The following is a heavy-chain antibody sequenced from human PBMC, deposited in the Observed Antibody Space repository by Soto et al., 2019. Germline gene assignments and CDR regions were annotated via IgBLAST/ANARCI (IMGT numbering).Heavy chain of an antibody. Sequence: ETLSLTCAVYGGSFSGYYWRWIRQPPGKGLEWIGEINHSGSTNYNPSLKSRVTISVDTSKNQFSLKLSSVTAADTAVYYCARGRSFGVSYYYYYYMDVWGKGTTVTVSS. D-gene: IGHD3-16*01. CDR3: ARGRSFGVSYYYYYYMDV. CDR2: INHSGST. J-gene: IGHJ6*03. V-gene: IGHV4-34*01. CDR1: GGSFSGYY.